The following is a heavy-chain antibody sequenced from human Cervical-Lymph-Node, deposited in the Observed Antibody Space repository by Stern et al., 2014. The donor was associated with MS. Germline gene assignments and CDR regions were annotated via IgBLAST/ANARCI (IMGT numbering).Heavy chain of an antibody. Sequence: VQLLESGPGLLKPSETLSLTCTVSGDSIRNYFWTWIRQPPGRALEWIGYFYSGGSATYTPPLKSRVPMSVDTSKKQSSRKLSSVTAADTAVYYCARKADWRDYFDYWGQGTLVTVSS. J-gene: IGHJ4*02. CDR3: ARKADWRDYFDY. D-gene: IGHD3-9*01. V-gene: IGHV4-59*08. CDR2: FYSGGSA. CDR1: GDSIRNYF.